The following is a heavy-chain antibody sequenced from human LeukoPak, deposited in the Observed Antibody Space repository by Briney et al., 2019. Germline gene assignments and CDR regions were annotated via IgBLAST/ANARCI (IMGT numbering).Heavy chain of an antibody. CDR1: GGSFSGYY. V-gene: IGHV4-34*01. D-gene: IGHD3-22*01. J-gene: IGHJ3*02. Sequence: SETLSLTCAVYGGSFSGYYWGWIRQPPGKGREGIGEINHSGSTHYNPSLKSRVTISVDTSKNQFSLKLSSVTAADTAVYYCARDRPNVDSSGYYTRHDAFDIGGQETLVTVSS. CDR3: ARDRPNVDSSGYYTRHDAFDI. CDR2: INHSGST.